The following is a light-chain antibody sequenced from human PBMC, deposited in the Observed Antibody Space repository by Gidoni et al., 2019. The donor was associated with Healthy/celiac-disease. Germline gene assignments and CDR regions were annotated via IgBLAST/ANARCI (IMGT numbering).Light chain of an antibody. Sequence: SSELTQDPAVSVALGPTVRITCQGDSLRSYYASWYQQKPGQAPVLVIYGKNNRPSGIPDRFSGSSSGNTASLTSTGAQAEDEADYYCNSRDSSGNHLVFGGGTKLTV. V-gene: IGLV3-19*01. CDR1: SLRSYY. CDR2: GKN. CDR3: NSRDSSGNHLV. J-gene: IGLJ2*01.